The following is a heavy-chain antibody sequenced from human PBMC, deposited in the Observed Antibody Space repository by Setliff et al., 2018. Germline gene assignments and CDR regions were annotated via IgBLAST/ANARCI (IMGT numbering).Heavy chain of an antibody. D-gene: IGHD2-21*02. V-gene: IGHV3-33*08. CDR2: IWDDGGNK. CDR3: ARVGQATVVTAIHGALDY. CDR1: GFTFSTYR. Sequence: LRLSCAASGFTFSTYRMHWVRQAPGKGLEWVAVIWDDGGNKYHADSVKGRFTISRDNSNSKVFLQMNSLRAEDTAVYHCARVGQATVVTAIHGALDYWGQGTLVTVSS. J-gene: IGHJ4*02.